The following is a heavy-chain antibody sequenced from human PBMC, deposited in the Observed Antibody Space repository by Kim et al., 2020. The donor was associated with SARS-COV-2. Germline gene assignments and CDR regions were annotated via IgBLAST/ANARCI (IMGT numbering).Heavy chain of an antibody. J-gene: IGHJ6*02. V-gene: IGHV3-23*01. D-gene: IGHD5-18*01. CDR1: GFTFSSYA. CDR2: ISGSGGST. Sequence: GGSLRLSCAASGFTFSSYAMSWVRQAPGKGLEWVSAISGSGGSTYYADSVKGRFTISRDNSKNTLYLQMNSLRAEDTAVNYCAKSHEYSYGSDNAGGVWGQGTTVTVSS. CDR3: AKSHEYSYGSDNAGGV.